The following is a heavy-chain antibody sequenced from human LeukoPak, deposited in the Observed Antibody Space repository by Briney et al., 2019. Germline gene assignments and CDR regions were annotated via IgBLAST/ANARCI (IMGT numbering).Heavy chain of an antibody. V-gene: IGHV4-39*01. CDR3: ARHATYYYDSSGPLDY. CDR2: IYYSGST. D-gene: IGHD3-22*01. Sequence: SETLSLTCTVSGGSISSSSYYWGWIRQPPGKGLEWIGSIYYSGSTYYNPSLKGRVTISVDTSKNQFSLKLSSVTAADTAVYYCARHATYYYDSSGPLDYWGQGTLVTVSS. CDR1: GGSISSSSYY. J-gene: IGHJ4*02.